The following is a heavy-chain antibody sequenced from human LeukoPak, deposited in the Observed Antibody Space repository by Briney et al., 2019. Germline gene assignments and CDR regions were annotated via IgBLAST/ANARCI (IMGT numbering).Heavy chain of an antibody. CDR2: INHSGST. CDR1: GGSFSGYY. CDR3: ARGFMYSSGWYYFDC. D-gene: IGHD6-19*01. Sequence: PSETLSLTCAVYGGSFSGYYWSWIRQPPGKGLEWIGEINHSGSTNYNPSLKSRVTISVDTSKNQFSLKLSSVTAADTAVYYCARGFMYSSGWYYFDCWGQGTLVTVSS. J-gene: IGHJ4*02. V-gene: IGHV4-34*01.